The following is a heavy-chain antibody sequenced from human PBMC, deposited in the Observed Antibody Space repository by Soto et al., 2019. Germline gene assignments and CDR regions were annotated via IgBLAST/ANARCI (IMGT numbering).Heavy chain of an antibody. J-gene: IGHJ4*02. CDR1: GYIFTNYG. D-gene: IGHD2-2*01. CDR2: ISGYNGYP. CDR3: ARASAGALYAF. V-gene: IGHV1-18*01. Sequence: QVQLVQSGAGVRMPGASVNVSCKTSGYIFTNYGVAWVRQAPGQGLELVAWISGYNGYPKHTQKFQGRVTVTTDTTTRTGYMELRNLRSDDTAVYYCARASAGALYAFWGQGTRVTVSS.